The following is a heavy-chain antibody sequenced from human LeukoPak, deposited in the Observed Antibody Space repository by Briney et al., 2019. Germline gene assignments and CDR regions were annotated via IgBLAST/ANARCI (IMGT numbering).Heavy chain of an antibody. J-gene: IGHJ4*02. V-gene: IGHV3-23*01. CDR3: ARWKYSSGWIYYFDY. Sequence: PGGSLRLSCAASGFTFSSYAMSWVAQAPGKGLEGVSAISGNGGSTYDAESVKGRFTISRHNSKNTLYLQMNSLRAEDTAVYYCARWKYSSGWIYYFDYWGQGTLVTVSS. CDR2: ISGNGGST. CDR1: GFTFSSYA. D-gene: IGHD6-19*01.